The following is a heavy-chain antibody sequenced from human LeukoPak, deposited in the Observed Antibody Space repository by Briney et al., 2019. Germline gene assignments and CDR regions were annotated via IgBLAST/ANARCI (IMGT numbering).Heavy chain of an antibody. Sequence: SETLSLTCTVSGGSISSGGYYWSWIRQHPGKGLEWIGYIYYSGSTYYNPSLKSRVTISVDTSKNQFSLRLSSVTAADTAVYYCARHTSITGTTFDYWGQGTLVTVSS. CDR2: IYYSGST. D-gene: IGHD1-7*01. CDR3: ARHTSITGTTFDY. J-gene: IGHJ4*02. CDR1: GGSISSGGYY. V-gene: IGHV4-31*03.